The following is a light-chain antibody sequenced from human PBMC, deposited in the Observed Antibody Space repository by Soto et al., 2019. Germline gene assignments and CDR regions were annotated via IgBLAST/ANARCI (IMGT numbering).Light chain of an antibody. CDR1: QGIRND. CDR2: HAS. CDR3: QHDNSYSEA. J-gene: IGKJ1*01. Sequence: IHITQSPTSLFAFVGDRVTITCRASQGIRNDLGCYQQKPGKAPNLLIYHASTLESGVPSRFSGSGSGTEFTLTISSLQPDDFATYYCQHDNSYSEAFGQGTKVDIK. V-gene: IGKV1-17*01.